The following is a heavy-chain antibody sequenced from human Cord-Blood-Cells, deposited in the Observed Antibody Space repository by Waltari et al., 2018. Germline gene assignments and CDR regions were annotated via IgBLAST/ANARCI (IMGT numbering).Heavy chain of an antibody. CDR2: IYPGDSDT. Sequence: EVQLVQSGAEVKKPGESLKISCKGSGYSFTSYCIGWVRQMPGKGLEWMGIIYPGDSDTRYSPSFQGQVTISADKSISTAYLQWSSLKASDTAMYYCARRRMTTVTNDAFDIWGQGTTVTVSS. CDR3: ARRRMTTVTNDAFDI. D-gene: IGHD4-17*01. CDR1: GYSFTSYC. J-gene: IGHJ3*02. V-gene: IGHV5-51*01.